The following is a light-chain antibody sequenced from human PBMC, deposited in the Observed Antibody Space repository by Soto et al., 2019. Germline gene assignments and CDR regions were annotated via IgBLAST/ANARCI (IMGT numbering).Light chain of an antibody. Sequence: IVMTQSPATLSVSPGKRATLSCRASQSVSTNLAWYQQKPGQAPRLLIYGASTRATGIPARFSGSGSGTEFTLTITSLQSEDFAVYFCQQYSYWPRTFGQGTKVEIK. CDR3: QQYSYWPRT. CDR2: GAS. CDR1: QSVSTN. J-gene: IGKJ1*01. V-gene: IGKV3-15*01.